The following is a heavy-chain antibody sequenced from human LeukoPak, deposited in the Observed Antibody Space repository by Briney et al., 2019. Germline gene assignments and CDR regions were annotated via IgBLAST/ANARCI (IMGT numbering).Heavy chain of an antibody. CDR2: ISAYNGNT. J-gene: IGHJ3*02. D-gene: IGHD2-15*01. Sequence: GASVKVSCKASGYTFTSYGISWVRQAPGQGLEWMGWISAYNGNTNYAQKLQDRVTMTTDTSTSTAYMELRSLRSDDTAVYYCARDWGVVVVAARTFDIWGQGTMVTVSS. V-gene: IGHV1-18*01. CDR3: ARDWGVVVVAARTFDI. CDR1: GYTFTSYG.